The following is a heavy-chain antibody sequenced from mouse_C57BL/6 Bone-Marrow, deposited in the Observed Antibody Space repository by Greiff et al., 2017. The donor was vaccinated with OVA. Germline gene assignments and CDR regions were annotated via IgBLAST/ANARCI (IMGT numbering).Heavy chain of an antibody. CDR3: TRDDDGYYVGAMDY. CDR2: IDPETGGT. J-gene: IGHJ4*01. V-gene: IGHV1-15*01. D-gene: IGHD2-3*01. CDR1: GYTFTDYE. Sequence: VQLQQSGAELVRPGASVKLSCKASGYTFTDYEMHWVKQTPVHGLEWIGAIDPETGGTAYNQKFKGKAILPADKSSSKAYLELRSRTSDDSAVYYCTRDDDGYYVGAMDYWGKGTSVTVSS.